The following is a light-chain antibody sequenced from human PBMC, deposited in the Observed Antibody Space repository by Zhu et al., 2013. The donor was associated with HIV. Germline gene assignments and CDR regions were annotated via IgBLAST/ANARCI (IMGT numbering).Light chain of an antibody. CDR3: QQYGSFWT. J-gene: IGKJ1*01. CDR1: QSINSNY. Sequence: EIVLTQSPGTLSLSPGERATLSCRASQSINSNYLVWYQQKPGQPPRLLMYETSTRATGIPDRFSGSGSGTDFTLTINRLEPEDFAVYYCQQYGSFWTFGQGT. CDR2: ETS. V-gene: IGKV3-20*01.